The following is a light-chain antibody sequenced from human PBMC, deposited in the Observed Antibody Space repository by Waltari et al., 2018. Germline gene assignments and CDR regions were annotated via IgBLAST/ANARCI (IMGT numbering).Light chain of an antibody. J-gene: IGLJ1*01. CDR2: EVS. CDR3: CSYTSNSFSYV. V-gene: IGLV2-14*01. CDR1: SSDVGVHNS. Sequence: QSALTQPASVSGSPGQSIAISCTGTSSDVGVHNSVSWYQQHPGKAPKLMIYEVSNRPSGVSNRCSGSKSGNTASLTISGLQAEDEADYYCCSYTSNSFSYVFGTGTKVTVL.